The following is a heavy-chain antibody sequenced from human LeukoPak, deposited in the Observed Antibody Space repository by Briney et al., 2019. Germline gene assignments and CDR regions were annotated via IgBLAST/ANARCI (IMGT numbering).Heavy chain of an antibody. V-gene: IGHV4-34*01. D-gene: IGHD1-1*01. J-gene: IGHJ6*02. CDR3: ARGPTGGVLGYYCYGMDV. CDR1: GGSFSGYY. CDR2: INHSGST. Sequence: SSETLSLTCAVYGGSFSGYYWSWIRQPPGKGLEWIGEINHSGSTNYNPSLKSRVTISVDTSKNQFSLKLSSVTAADTAVYYCARGPTGGVLGYYCYGMDVWGQGTTVTVSS.